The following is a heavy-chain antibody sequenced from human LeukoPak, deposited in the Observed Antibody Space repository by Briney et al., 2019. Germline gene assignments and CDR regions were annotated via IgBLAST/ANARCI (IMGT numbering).Heavy chain of an antibody. CDR3: ARALPKKVATTITWGDAFDI. CDR1: GYTFTGYY. D-gene: IGHD4-23*01. Sequence: ASVNVSCKPSGYTFTGYYIHWVRLAPGQGLEWMGWINPNSGGTNFAQKFRSRVTMTRDTSISTAYMELGSLRPDDTAVYFCARALPKKVATTITWGDAFDIWGQGTMVT. CDR2: INPNSGGT. V-gene: IGHV1-2*02. J-gene: IGHJ3*02.